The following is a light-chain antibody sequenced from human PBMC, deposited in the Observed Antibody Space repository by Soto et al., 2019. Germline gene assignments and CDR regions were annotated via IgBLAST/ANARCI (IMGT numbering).Light chain of an antibody. J-gene: IGKJ1*01. V-gene: IGKV1-5*01. CDR1: QSISSW. CDR2: DAS. CDR3: QQYNSYLWT. Sequence: DIQMTQSPSTLSASVGDRVTITCRASQSISSWLAWYQQKPGKAPKLLIYDASSLESGVPSRFSGSGSGTEFTHTISILQPDDFATYYCQQYNSYLWTFGQGTKVEIK.